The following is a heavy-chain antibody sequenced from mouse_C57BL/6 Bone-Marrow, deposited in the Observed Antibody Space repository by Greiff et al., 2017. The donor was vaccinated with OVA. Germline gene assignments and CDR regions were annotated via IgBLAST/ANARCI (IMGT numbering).Heavy chain of an antibody. D-gene: IGHD2-3*01. V-gene: IGHV1-74*01. CDR1: GYTFTSYW. CDR2: LHPSDSDT. Sequence: QVQLQQPGAELVKPGASVKVSCKASGYTFTSYWMHWVKQRPGQGLEWIGRLHPSDSDTNYNQKFKGKATLTVDKSSSTAYMQLSSLTSEDSAVYYCARPAGYEGYSWFAYWGQGTLVTVSA. J-gene: IGHJ3*01. CDR3: ARPAGYEGYSWFAY.